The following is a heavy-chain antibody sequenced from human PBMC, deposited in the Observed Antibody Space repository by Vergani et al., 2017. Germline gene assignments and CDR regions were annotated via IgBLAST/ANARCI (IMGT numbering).Heavy chain of an antibody. V-gene: IGHV3-9*01. D-gene: IGHD5-12*01. Sequence: VQLVESGGGVVQPGRSLRLSCAASGFTFSSYGMHWVRQAPGKGLEWVSGISWNSGSIGYADSVKGRFTISRDNAKNSLYLQMNSLRAEDTALYYCAKEGIVATIFDYWGQGTLVTVSS. CDR3: AKEGIVATIFDY. CDR2: ISWNSGSI. CDR1: GFTFSSYG. J-gene: IGHJ4*02.